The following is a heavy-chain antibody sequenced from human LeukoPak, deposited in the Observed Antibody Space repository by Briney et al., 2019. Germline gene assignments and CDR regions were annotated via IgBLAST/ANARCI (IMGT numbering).Heavy chain of an antibody. CDR3: AATTGTTRIIDY. Sequence: SETLSLTCTVSGGSISSSSYYWGWIRQPPGKGLEWIGSIYYSASTYYNPSLKSRVTISVDTSKNQFSLKLSSVTAADTAVYYCAATTGTTRIIDYWGQGTLVTVSS. J-gene: IGHJ4*02. D-gene: IGHD1-1*01. CDR2: IYYSAST. V-gene: IGHV4-39*01. CDR1: GGSISSSSYY.